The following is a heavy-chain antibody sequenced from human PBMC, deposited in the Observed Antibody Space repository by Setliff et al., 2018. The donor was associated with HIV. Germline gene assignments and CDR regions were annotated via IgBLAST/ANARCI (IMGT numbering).Heavy chain of an antibody. V-gene: IGHV5-10-1*04. J-gene: IGHJ6*02. CDR2: IDPSDSYT. CDR3: AKHLSPGSGWYSKARGMDV. D-gene: IGHD6-19*01. CDR1: GYSFVDFW. Sequence: GESLKISCHLSGYSFVDFWISWVRQMPGKGLEWMGRIDPSDSYTTYSPSFQGQVTISADKSISTAYLQWSSLKASDTAMYYCAKHLSPGSGWYSKARGMDVWGQGTTVTVSS.